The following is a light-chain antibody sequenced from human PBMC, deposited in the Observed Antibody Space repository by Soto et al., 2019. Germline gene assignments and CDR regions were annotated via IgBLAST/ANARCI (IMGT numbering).Light chain of an antibody. Sequence: EIVMTQSPDSLAVSLGESATINCKPSQSVLYSSNNKNYLAWYQQKPGQPPKLLIYWASTRESGVPDRFSGSGSGTDFTLTISSLQAEDVAIYYCQQYYSTPLTFGGGTKVEIK. CDR2: WAS. V-gene: IGKV4-1*01. CDR1: QSVLYSSNNKNY. J-gene: IGKJ4*02. CDR3: QQYYSTPLT.